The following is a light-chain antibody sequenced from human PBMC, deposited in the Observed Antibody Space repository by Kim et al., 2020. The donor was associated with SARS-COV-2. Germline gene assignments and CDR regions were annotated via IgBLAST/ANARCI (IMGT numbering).Light chain of an antibody. CDR1: QSVSSN. J-gene: IGKJ2*01. Sequence: SLSPAERATLSCRASQSVSSNLACYQQKPGQAPRLLIYGASYTPAGIPDRFSGSGSGTDFTLTISRLEPEDFAVYFCQQYGHSPYTFGQGTKLEI. V-gene: IGKV3-20*01. CDR2: GAS. CDR3: QQYGHSPYT.